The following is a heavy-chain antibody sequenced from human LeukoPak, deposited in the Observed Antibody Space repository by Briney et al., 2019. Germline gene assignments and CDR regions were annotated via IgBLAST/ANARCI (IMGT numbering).Heavy chain of an antibody. J-gene: IGHJ4*02. D-gene: IGHD6-6*01. Sequence: NPSETLSLTCTVSGGSISSSSYYWSWIRQPARKGLEWIGRIYTSGSTNYNPSLKSRVTMSVDTSKNQFSLKLSSVTAADTAVYYCAKTIAARRGYYFDYWGQGTLVTVSS. CDR2: IYTSGST. V-gene: IGHV4-61*02. CDR1: GGSISSSSYY. CDR3: AKTIAARRGYYFDY.